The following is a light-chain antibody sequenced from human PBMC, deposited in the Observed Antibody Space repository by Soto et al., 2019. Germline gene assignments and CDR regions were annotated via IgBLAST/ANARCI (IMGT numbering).Light chain of an antibody. V-gene: IGLV2-14*01. CDR3: SSYTSSSTVV. CDR2: EVS. CDR1: SSDIGGYKY. Sequence: QSALTQPASVSGSPGQSITISCTGTSSDIGGYKYVSWYQQHPGKAPKLMIYEVSNRPSGVSNRFSGSKSGNTASLTISGLQAEDEADYYCSSYTSSSTVVFGGGTKRPS. J-gene: IGLJ2*01.